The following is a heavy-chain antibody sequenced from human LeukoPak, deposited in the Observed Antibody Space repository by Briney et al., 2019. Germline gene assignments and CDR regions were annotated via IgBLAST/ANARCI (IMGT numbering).Heavy chain of an antibody. CDR1: GGTFSSYA. CDR2: IIPIFGTT. J-gene: IGHJ4*02. Sequence: ASVKVSCKASGGTFSSYAINWVRQAPGQGLEWMGGIIPIFGTTNYAQKFQGRVTIIADDSTSTAYMELSSLRSDDTAVYYCARGTDTLDYWGQGTLVTVSS. D-gene: IGHD5-18*01. CDR3: ARGTDTLDY. V-gene: IGHV1-69*13.